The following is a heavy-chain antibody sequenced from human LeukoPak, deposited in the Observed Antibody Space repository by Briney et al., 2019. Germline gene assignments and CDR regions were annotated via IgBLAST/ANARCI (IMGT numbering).Heavy chain of an antibody. V-gene: IGHV3-21*01. J-gene: IGHJ4*02. Sequence: PGGSLRLSCAASGFTFSSYSMNWVRQAPGKGLEWVSSISSSSSSYIYYADSVKGRFTISRDNAKNSLYLQMNSLRAEDTAVYYCATHTGSTLFDYWGQGTLVTVSS. CDR2: ISSSSSSYI. CDR1: GFTFSSYS. CDR3: ATHTGSTLFDY. D-gene: IGHD6-13*01.